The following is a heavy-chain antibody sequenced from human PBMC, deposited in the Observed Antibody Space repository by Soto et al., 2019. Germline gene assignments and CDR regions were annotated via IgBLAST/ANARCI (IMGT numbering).Heavy chain of an antibody. CDR2: ISAYNGNT. CDR3: AREVVPAAMPVGQMDV. V-gene: IGHV1-18*04. CDR1: GYTFTSYG. Sequence: ASVKVSCKASGYTFTSYGISWVRQAPGQGLEWMGWISAYNGNTNYAQKLQGRVTMTTDTSTSTAYMELRSLRSDDTAVYYCAREVVPAAMPVGQMDVWGQGTTVTAP. J-gene: IGHJ6*02. D-gene: IGHD2-2*01.